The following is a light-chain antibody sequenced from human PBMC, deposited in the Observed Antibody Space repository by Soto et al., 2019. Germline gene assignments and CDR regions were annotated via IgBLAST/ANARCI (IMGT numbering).Light chain of an antibody. J-gene: IGLJ2*01. CDR3: QTWGTGFHVV. CDR1: SGHSSYA. Sequence: QSVLTQSPSASASLGASVKLTCTLSSGHSSYAIAWHQQQPGKGPRYLLILNNDGSHNKGDGIPDRFSGSSSGAERYLTISSLQSEDEADYYCQTWGTGFHVVFGGGTQLTVL. CDR2: LNNDGSH. V-gene: IGLV4-69*01.